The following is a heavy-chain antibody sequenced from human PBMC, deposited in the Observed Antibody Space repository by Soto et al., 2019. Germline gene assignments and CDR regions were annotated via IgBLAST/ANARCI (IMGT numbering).Heavy chain of an antibody. CDR2: IKQDGNEK. CDR3: AKDPGLERRWSNGAFDI. V-gene: IGHV3-7*03. D-gene: IGHD1-1*01. CDR1: GCTCVDYG. J-gene: IGHJ3*02. Sequence: VLSLRVSSAVAGCTCVDYGMSWVSKDPGKGLEWVANIKQDGNEKYYAVSVKGRFTISRDNSKNTLYLQMNSLRAEDTAVYYCAKDPGLERRWSNGAFDIWGQGTMVTVSS.